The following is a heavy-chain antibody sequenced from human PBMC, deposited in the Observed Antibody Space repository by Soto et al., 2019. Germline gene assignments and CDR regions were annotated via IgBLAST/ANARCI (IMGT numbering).Heavy chain of an antibody. J-gene: IGHJ5*02. CDR3: ARDPRLVPASRGGVFDP. CDR1: RFSFGMYG. Sequence: GGSLRLSCVASRFSFGMYGMHWVRQARGKGLEWVAVVWYDGSNPDYADSVQGRFRISRDNGKNTLFLEMNSLRPEDTAIYYCARDPRLVPASRGGVFDPWGRGTQVTVSS. V-gene: IGHV3-33*01. CDR2: VWYDGSNP. D-gene: IGHD2-2*01.